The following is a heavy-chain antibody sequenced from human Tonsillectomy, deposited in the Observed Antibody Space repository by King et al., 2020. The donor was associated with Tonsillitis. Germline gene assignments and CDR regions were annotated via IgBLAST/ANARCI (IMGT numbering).Heavy chain of an antibody. D-gene: IGHD2-15*01. CDR2: ISNTSYYI. CDR1: GFTFSTYN. CDR3: AKDGVFCSGGTCFGN. Sequence: VQLVESGGGLVKPGGSLRLSCSASGFTFSTYNMNWVRQAPGKGLEWVSSISNTSYYIFFAASVKGRFTISRDNAKKSLYLQMNNLRAEDTAVYYCAKDGVFCSGGTCFGNWGQGTLVTVSS. V-gene: IGHV3-21*01. J-gene: IGHJ4*02.